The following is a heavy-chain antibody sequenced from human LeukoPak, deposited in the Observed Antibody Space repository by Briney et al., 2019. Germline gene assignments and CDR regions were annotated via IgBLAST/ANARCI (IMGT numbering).Heavy chain of an antibody. V-gene: IGHV3-11*01. Sequence: PGGSLRLSCAASGFTFSDYYTSWIRQAPGKGLEWVSYISSSGSTIYYADSVKGRFTISRDNAKNSLYLQMNSLRAEDTAVYYCSPAAMPSDWFDPWGQGTLVTVSS. CDR1: GFTFSDYY. CDR3: SPAAMPSDWFDP. CDR2: ISSSGSTI. J-gene: IGHJ5*02. D-gene: IGHD2-2*01.